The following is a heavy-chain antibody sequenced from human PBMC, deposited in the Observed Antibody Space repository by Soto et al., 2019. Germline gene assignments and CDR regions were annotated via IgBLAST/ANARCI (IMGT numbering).Heavy chain of an antibody. J-gene: IGHJ4*02. CDR1: GFIFSKYS. CDR2: ISSNSITI. Sequence: GGSLRLSCGASGFIFSKYSMNWVRQAPGKGLEWLSYISSNSITIYYADSVRGRFTIFRDNAKNSLYLQMNSLRDEDTAKYYCASLPPYDSSDYYEVYWGQGTPVTVSS. D-gene: IGHD3-22*01. CDR3: ASLPPYDSSDYYEVY. V-gene: IGHV3-48*02.